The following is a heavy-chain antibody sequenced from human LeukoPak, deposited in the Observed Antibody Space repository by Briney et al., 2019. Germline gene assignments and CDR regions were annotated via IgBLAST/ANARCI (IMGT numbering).Heavy chain of an antibody. V-gene: IGHV4-34*01. Sequence: PSETLSLTCAVYGGSFSGYYWSWIRQPPGKGLEWIGEINHSGSTNYNPSLKSRVTISVDTSKNQFSLKLSSVTAADTAVYYCARTLSGYSYGPFDYWGQGTLVTVSS. D-gene: IGHD5-18*01. CDR1: GGSFSGYY. CDR3: ARTLSGYSYGPFDY. J-gene: IGHJ4*02. CDR2: INHSGST.